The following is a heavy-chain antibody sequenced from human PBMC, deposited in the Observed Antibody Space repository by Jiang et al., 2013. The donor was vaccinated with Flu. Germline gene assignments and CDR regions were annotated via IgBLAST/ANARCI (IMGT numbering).Heavy chain of an antibody. D-gene: IGHD2-15*01. V-gene: IGHV1-18*01. J-gene: IGHJ4*02. CDR1: GYTFTNYG. CDR3: AGDRNSNNWWFY. CDR2: ISAYNGNT. Sequence: GAEVKKPGASVKVSCKASGYTFTNYGITWVRQAPGQGLEWMGWISAYNGNTNYAQKLQGRVTMIADTSTTTAYMELRSLKSDDTAVYYCAGDRNSNNWWFYWGQGALVIVSS.